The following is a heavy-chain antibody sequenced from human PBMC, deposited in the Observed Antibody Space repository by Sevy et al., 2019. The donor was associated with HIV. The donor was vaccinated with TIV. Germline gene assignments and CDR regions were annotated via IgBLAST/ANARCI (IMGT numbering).Heavy chain of an antibody. CDR1: GYTFTSYG. V-gene: IGHV1-18*01. Sequence: ASVKVSCKASGYTFTSYGISWVRQAPGQGLEWMGWISVYKGNTNYAQKLQGRVTMTTDTSTSTACMELRSLRSDDTAVYYCARAGYYSGYYDILTGLDYWGQGTLVTVSS. D-gene: IGHD3-9*01. CDR2: ISVYKGNT. J-gene: IGHJ4*02. CDR3: ARAGYYSGYYDILTGLDY.